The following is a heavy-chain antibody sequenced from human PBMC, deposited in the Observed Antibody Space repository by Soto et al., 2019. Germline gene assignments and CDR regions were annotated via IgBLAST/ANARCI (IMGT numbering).Heavy chain of an antibody. D-gene: IGHD4-17*01. CDR1: GGSFSGYY. CDR2: INHSGST. J-gene: IGHJ2*01. Sequence: QVHLQQWGAGLLKPSETLSLTCAVYGGSFSGYYWSWIRQPPGKGLEWIGEINHSGSTNFNPSLKSRVSSSLDSSNKPFSPRLSSVTAADSAVSYCAAHLKTTVTAYWYFDLWGRGTLVTVSS. V-gene: IGHV4-34*01. CDR3: AAHLKTTVTAYWYFDL.